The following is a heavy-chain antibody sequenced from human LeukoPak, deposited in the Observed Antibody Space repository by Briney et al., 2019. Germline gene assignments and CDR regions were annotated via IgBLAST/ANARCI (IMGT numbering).Heavy chain of an antibody. Sequence: SETLSLTCAVSGGSISSSNWWSWVRQPPGKGLEWIGEIYHSGSTNYNTSLKSRVTISVDKSKNQFSLKLSSVTAADTAVYYCARLYYYDSSGYYDYWGQGTLVTVSS. CDR1: GGSISSSNW. CDR2: IYHSGST. CDR3: ARLYYYDSSGYYDY. J-gene: IGHJ4*02. D-gene: IGHD3-22*01. V-gene: IGHV4-4*02.